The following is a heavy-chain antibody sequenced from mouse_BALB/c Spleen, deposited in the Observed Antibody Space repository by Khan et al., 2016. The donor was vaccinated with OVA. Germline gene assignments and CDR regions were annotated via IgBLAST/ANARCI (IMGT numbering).Heavy chain of an antibody. CDR3: ARDGAYYRNDGWFDY. CDR2: INPSNDYT. V-gene: IGHV1-4*01. CDR1: GYTFTSYT. Sequence: VQLQESGAELARPGASVKMSCKASGYTFTSYTIHWIKQRPGQGLEWIGYINPSNDYTNYNQKFKDKATLTADKSSTTAYMQLSSLTSDDSAVYYCARDGAYYRNDGWFDYWGQGTLVTVSA. J-gene: IGHJ3*01. D-gene: IGHD2-14*01.